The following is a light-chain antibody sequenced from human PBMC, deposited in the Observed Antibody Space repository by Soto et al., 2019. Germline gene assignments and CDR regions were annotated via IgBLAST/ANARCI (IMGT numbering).Light chain of an antibody. J-gene: IGKJ4*01. CDR1: ESLGSS. V-gene: IGKV3-11*01. Sequence: EIVLTQSPATLSLSPGERATLSCRASESLGSSLGWYQQKPGQTPRLLIYRASSRATGVRARFRGSGSGTDFILTISSLETEDSAVYYCQQRSTWPLTFGGGTKVEIK. CDR2: RAS. CDR3: QQRSTWPLT.